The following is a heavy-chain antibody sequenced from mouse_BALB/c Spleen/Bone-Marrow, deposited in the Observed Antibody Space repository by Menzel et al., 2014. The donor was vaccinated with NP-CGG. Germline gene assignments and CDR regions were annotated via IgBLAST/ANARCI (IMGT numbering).Heavy chain of an antibody. J-gene: IGHJ2*01. V-gene: IGHV5-17*02. CDR2: ISSGSSTI. D-gene: IGHD4-1*01. CDR1: GFTFSSFG. Sequence: EVQLVESGGGLVQPGGSRKLSCAASGFTFSSFGMHWVRQAQEKGLEWVAYISSGSSTIFYADTVKGRFTVSRDNPKNTLFLQMTSLRSEDTAMYYCTRGGNWDDFDYWGQGTTLTVSS. CDR3: TRGGNWDDFDY.